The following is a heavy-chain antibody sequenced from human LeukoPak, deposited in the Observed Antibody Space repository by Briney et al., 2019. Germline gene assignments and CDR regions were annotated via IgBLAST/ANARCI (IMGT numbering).Heavy chain of an antibody. Sequence: GGSLRLSCAASGFTVSSNYMSWVRQAPGKGLEWVSVIYSGGSTYYADSVKGRFTISRDNSKNTLYLQMNSLRAEDTAVYYCARVLRFLNYYNTRSDPWGQGTLVTVSS. CDR3: ARVLRFLNYYNTRSDP. V-gene: IGHV3-66*01. CDR2: IYSGGST. CDR1: GFTVSSNY. J-gene: IGHJ5*02. D-gene: IGHD3-3*01.